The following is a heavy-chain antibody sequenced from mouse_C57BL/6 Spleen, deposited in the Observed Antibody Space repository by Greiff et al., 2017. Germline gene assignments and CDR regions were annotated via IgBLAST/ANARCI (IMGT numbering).Heavy chain of an antibody. CDR3: ARGNGNYFDWYFEV. CDR1: GYTFTSYK. J-gene: IGHJ1*03. V-gene: IGHV1-52*01. D-gene: IGHD2-1*01. CDR2: INPSDSET. Sequence: VQLQQSGAELVRPGSSVKLSCKASGYTFTSYKMHWVKQRPIQGLEWIGNINPSDSETNYNQKFKDKATLTVDKSSSTAYMQLSSLTSEDSAVYYCARGNGNYFDWYFEVWGTGTTVTVSS.